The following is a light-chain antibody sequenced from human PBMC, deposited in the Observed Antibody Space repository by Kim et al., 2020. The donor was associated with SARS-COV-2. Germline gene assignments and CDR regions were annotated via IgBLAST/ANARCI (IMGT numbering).Light chain of an antibody. CDR3: QSFDSSLSAYV. J-gene: IGLJ1*01. CDR1: ISNIGAIYD. V-gene: IGLV1-40*01. Sequence: QSVLTQPPSVSGAPGQRITISCTGSISNIGAIYDVHWYQQLPGTAPKLIISTNSNRPSGVPDRFSGSKSGTSASLAITGLQAEDEADYYCQSFDSSLSAYVFGAGTKVTVL. CDR2: TNS.